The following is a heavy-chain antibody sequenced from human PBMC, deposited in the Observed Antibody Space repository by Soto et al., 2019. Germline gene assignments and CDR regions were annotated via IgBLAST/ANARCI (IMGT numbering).Heavy chain of an antibody. Sequence: PGGSLRLSCAASGFTFDDYAMHWVRQAPGKGLEWVSGISWNSGSIGYADSVKGRFTISRDNAKNSLYLQMNSLRAEDKALYYCAKDINGMDVWGQGTTVTVSS. CDR2: ISWNSGSI. CDR3: AKDINGMDV. V-gene: IGHV3-9*01. CDR1: GFTFDDYA. J-gene: IGHJ6*02.